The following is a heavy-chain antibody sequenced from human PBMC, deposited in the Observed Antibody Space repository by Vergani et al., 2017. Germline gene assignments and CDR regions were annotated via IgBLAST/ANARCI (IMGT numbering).Heavy chain of an antibody. J-gene: IGHJ1*01. CDR2: ISYDGTQK. CDR1: GFTSSYYG. CDR3: ATKSCGTPGCQIGYFRE. D-gene: IGHD1-1*01. Sequence: QVHLVESGGGVVQPGRSLRLSCVVSGFTSSYYGMHWVRQAPGKGLEWVAVISYDGTQKYYADSVKGRFTISRYNSKSTLYLHMNSLRTEDTAVYYCATKSCGTPGCQIGYFREWGQGTLVTVSS. V-gene: IGHV3-30*03.